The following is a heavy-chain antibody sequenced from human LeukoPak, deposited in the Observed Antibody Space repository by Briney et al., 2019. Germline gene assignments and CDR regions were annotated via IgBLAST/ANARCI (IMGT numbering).Heavy chain of an antibody. CDR2: INHSGST. V-gene: IGHV4-34*01. CDR1: GGSFSGYY. D-gene: IGHD3-22*01. CDR3: ASNSMYYYDSSGYYHLVDYYYYGMDV. Sequence: PSETLSLTCAVYGGSFSGYYWSWIRQPPGKGLEWIGEINHSGSTNYNPSLKSRVTISVDTSKNQFSLKLSSVTAADTAVYYCASNSMYYYDSSGYYHLVDYYYYGMDVWGQGTTVTVSS. J-gene: IGHJ6*02.